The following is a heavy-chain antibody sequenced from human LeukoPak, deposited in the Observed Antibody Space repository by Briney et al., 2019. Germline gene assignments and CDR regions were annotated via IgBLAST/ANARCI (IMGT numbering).Heavy chain of an antibody. CDR3: ARSVNIVVEYYFDY. J-gene: IGHJ4*02. CDR1: GGSFSGYY. Sequence: KSSETLSLTCAVYGGSFSGYYWSWIRQPPGKGLEWIGEINHSGSSNYNPSLKSRVTISVGTSKNQFSLKLNSVTAADTAVYYCARSVNIVVEYYFDYWGQGTLVTVPS. CDR2: INHSGSS. V-gene: IGHV4-34*01. D-gene: IGHD2-15*01.